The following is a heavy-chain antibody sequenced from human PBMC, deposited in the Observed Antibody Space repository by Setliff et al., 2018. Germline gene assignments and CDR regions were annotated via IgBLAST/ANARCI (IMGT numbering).Heavy chain of an antibody. J-gene: IGHJ4*02. CDR3: ARVVPAAMYFDY. D-gene: IGHD2-2*01. Sequence: SETLSLTCTVSGGSISSYYWSWIRQPPGKGLEWIGEINHSGSTNYNPSLKSRVTISVDTSKNQFSLKLSSVTAADTAVYYCARVVPAAMYFDYWGQGTLVTVSS. CDR1: GGSISSYY. CDR2: INHSGST. V-gene: IGHV4-34*01.